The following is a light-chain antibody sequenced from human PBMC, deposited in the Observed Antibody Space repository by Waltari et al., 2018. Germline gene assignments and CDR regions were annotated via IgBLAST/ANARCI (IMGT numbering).Light chain of an antibody. CDR2: EVI. CDR3: SSYTNRATLRV. CDR1: SSDIGNYNY. J-gene: IGLJ1*01. V-gene: IGLV2-14*01. Sequence: QSALAQPASVSGSPGQSIAISCTGTSSDIGNYNYVPWYPQHPGKAPKLILYEVIDRPFGFSRRFPGSESGSTATLTISGLQADDEADYYCSSYTNRATLRVVGTGTKVTVL.